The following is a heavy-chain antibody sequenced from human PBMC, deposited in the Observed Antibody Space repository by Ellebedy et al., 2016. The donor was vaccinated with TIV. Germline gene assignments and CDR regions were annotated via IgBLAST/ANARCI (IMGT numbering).Heavy chain of an antibody. J-gene: IGHJ4*02. D-gene: IGHD3-22*01. V-gene: IGHV3-23*01. Sequence: GESLKISCAASGFIFGDYYMSWVRQAPGKGLEWVSGIFGSGGKRYADSVKGRFTISRDNSKRTVDLQMDSLRAEDTAIYFCAKDRTPGDGYWVIDNWGQGTLVSVSS. CDR1: GFIFGDYY. CDR2: IFGSGGKR. CDR3: AKDRTPGDGYWVIDN.